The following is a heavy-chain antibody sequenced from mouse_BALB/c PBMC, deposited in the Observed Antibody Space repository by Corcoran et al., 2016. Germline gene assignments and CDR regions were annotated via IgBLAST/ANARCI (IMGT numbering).Heavy chain of an antibody. V-gene: IGHV9-1*02. CDR3: ARGGYDVNFDY. D-gene: IGHD2-14*01. CDR2: INTYTGEP. CDR1: GYTFTNYG. J-gene: IGHJ2*01. Sequence: QNQLVQSGPELKKPEETVKISCKASGYTFTNYGMNWVKQAPGKGLKWMGWINTYTGEPTYADDFKGRFAFSLETSASTAYLQINNLKNEDMATYFCARGGYDVNFDYWVQGTTLTVSS.